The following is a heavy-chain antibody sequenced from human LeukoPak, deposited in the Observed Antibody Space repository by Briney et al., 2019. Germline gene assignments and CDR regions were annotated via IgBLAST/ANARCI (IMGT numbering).Heavy chain of an antibody. J-gene: IGHJ6*02. Sequence: PGGSLRLSCAASGFIFSKCGMHWVRQAPGKGLEWVAVISYDGSNKNYADSVKGRFTISRDNSENTLYLQMNSLRVEDTAVYYCAKGRGAYYYYAMDVWGQGTMVTVSS. V-gene: IGHV3-30*18. CDR2: ISYDGSNK. CDR1: GFIFSKCG. D-gene: IGHD3-16*01. CDR3: AKGRGAYYYYAMDV.